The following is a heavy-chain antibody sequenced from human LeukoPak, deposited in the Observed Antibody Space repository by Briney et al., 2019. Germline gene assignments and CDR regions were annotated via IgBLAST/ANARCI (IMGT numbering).Heavy chain of an antibody. CDR1: GGSISSNNW. CDR2: IYHSGST. Sequence: SETLSLTCTVSGGSISSNNWWGWVRQPPGKGLEWIGEIYHSGSTNYNPSLKSRVTISVDKSKNQFSLKLSSVTAADTAVYYCARGRAMVRGVPYYYYMDVWGKGTTVTISS. V-gene: IGHV4-4*02. J-gene: IGHJ6*03. D-gene: IGHD3-10*01. CDR3: ARGRAMVRGVPYYYYMDV.